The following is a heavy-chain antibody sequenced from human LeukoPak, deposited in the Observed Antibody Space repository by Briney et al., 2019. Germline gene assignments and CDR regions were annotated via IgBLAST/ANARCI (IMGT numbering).Heavy chain of an antibody. Sequence: ASVKVSCKASGYTFTSYGISWVRQAPGQGVEWMGWISAYNGNTNYAQKLQSRVTMTTDTSTSTAYMELGSLRSDDTAVYYWAREWYGSGSYSDYWGQGTLVTVSS. CDR2: ISAYNGNT. CDR3: AREWYGSGSYSDY. CDR1: GYTFTSYG. J-gene: IGHJ4*02. V-gene: IGHV1-18*01. D-gene: IGHD3-10*01.